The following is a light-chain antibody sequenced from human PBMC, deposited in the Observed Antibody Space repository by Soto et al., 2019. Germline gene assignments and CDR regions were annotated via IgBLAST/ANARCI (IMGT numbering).Light chain of an antibody. CDR3: NSYTNTAARV. Sequence: QSALTQPASVSGSPGQSITISCTGTSEDVGAHNFVSWYQQHPGKAPKVLIYEVTILPSGVSYRFSASKSGNTAYLTISGLQPEDEADYYCNSYTNTAARVFGTGTKVTVV. CDR2: EVT. V-gene: IGLV2-14*01. CDR1: SEDVGAHNF. J-gene: IGLJ1*01.